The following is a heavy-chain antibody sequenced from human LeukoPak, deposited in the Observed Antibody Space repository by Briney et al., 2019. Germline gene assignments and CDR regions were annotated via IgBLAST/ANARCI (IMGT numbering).Heavy chain of an antibody. CDR3: ALVEMATEGGYY. V-gene: IGHV1-18*01. CDR1: GYTFTSYG. Sequence: ASEKVSCKASGYTFTSYGISWVRQAPGQGLEWMGWISAYNGNTNYAQKLQGRVTMTTDTSTSTAYMELRSLRSDDTAVYYCALVEMATEGGYYWGQGTLVTVSS. J-gene: IGHJ4*02. D-gene: IGHD5-24*01. CDR2: ISAYNGNT.